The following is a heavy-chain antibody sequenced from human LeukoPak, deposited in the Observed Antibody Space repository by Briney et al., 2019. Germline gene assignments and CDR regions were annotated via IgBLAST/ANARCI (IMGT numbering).Heavy chain of an antibody. V-gene: IGHV4-59*01. CDR1: GGSISSYY. Sequence: SETLSLTCTVSGGSISSYYWSWIRQPPGKGLEWIGYMYYSGSTNYNPSLKSRVTISVDTSKNQFSLKLSSVTAADTAVYYCASLYSGSYDTGSFDYFNYWGQGTLVTVSP. CDR3: ASLYSGSYDTGSFDYFNY. CDR2: MYYSGST. D-gene: IGHD1-26*01. J-gene: IGHJ4*02.